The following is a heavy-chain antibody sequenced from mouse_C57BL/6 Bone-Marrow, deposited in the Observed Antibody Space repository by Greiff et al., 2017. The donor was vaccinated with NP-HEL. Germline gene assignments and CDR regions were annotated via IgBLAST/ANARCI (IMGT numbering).Heavy chain of an antibody. CDR3: ARQLRVRAWFAY. J-gene: IGHJ3*01. CDR2: ISGGGGNT. D-gene: IGHD3-2*02. Sequence: EVNLVESGGGLVKPGGSLKLSCAASGFTFSSYTMSWVRQTPEKRLEWVATISGGGGNTYYPDSVKGRFTISRDNAKNTLYLQMSSLRSEDTALYYCARQLRVRAWFAYWGQGTLVTVSA. V-gene: IGHV5-9*01. CDR1: GFTFSSYT.